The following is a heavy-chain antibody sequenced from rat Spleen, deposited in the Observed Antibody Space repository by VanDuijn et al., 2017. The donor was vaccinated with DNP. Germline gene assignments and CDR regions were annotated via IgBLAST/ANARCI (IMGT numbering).Heavy chain of an antibody. J-gene: IGHJ2*01. Sequence: EVKLVESGGVLVQPGRSLKLSCAASGLNFSDYWMGWVRQAPTKGLEWVASISTSGGSTYYRDSVKGRFTVSRDNAKSTLYLQMDSLRSEDTATYYCSTGRGGPDYWGQGVMVTVSS. CDR1: GLNFSDYW. CDR2: ISTSGGST. CDR3: STGRGGPDY. D-gene: IGHD1-11*01. V-gene: IGHV5-27*01.